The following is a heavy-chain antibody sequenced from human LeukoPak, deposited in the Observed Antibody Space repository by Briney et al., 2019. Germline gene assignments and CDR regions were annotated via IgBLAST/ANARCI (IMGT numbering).Heavy chain of an antibody. D-gene: IGHD3-10*01. CDR1: GFTFDDYA. J-gene: IGHJ4*02. Sequence: GGSLRLSCAASGFTFDDYAMHWVRQAPGKGLEWVSLISWEGDTTYYADSVRGRFTISRDNGKNSLYLQMNSLTADDTAFYYCTRDSDYGSATNYFDHWGQGTLVSVSS. CDR3: TRDSDYGSATNYFDH. CDR2: ISWEGDTT. V-gene: IGHV3-43D*04.